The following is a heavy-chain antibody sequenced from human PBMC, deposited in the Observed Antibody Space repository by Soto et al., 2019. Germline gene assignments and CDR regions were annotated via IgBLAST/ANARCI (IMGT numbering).Heavy chain of an antibody. CDR2: IYYSGST. CDR1: GGSISSGDYY. V-gene: IGHV4-30-4*01. D-gene: IGHD3-22*01. CDR3: AREFYYDSSGYYIDY. Sequence: SERLSLTCTVSGGSISSGDYYWSWIRQPPGKGLEWIGYIYYSGSTYYNPSLKSRVTISVDTSKNQFSLKLSSVTAADTAVYYCAREFYYDSSGYYIDYWGQGTLVTVSS. J-gene: IGHJ4*02.